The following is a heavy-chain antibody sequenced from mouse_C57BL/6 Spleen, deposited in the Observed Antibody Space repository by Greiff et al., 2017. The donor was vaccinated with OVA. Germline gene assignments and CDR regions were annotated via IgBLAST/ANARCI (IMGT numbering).Heavy chain of an antibody. V-gene: IGHV3-6*01. Sequence: ESGPGLVKPSQSLSLTCSVTGYSITSGYYWNWIRQFPGNKLEWMGYISYDGSNNYNPSLKNRISITRDTSKNQFFLKLNSVTTEDTATYYCARRDYDGYLFDYWGQGTTLTVSS. CDR2: ISYDGSN. J-gene: IGHJ2*01. D-gene: IGHD2-3*01. CDR1: GYSITSGYY. CDR3: ARRDYDGYLFDY.